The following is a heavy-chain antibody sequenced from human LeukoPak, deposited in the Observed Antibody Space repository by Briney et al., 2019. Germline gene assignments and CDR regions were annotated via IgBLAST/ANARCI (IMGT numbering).Heavy chain of an antibody. CDR2: ISSSSSYI. V-gene: IGHV3-21*01. D-gene: IGHD1-1*01. J-gene: IGHJ4*02. Sequence: KSGGSLRLSCAAPGFTFSSYSMNWVRQAPGKGLEWVSSISSSSSYIYYADSVKGRFTISRDNAKNSLYLQMNSLRAEDTAVYYCARDSAETKNFDYWGQGTLVTVSS. CDR3: ARDSAETKNFDY. CDR1: GFTFSSYS.